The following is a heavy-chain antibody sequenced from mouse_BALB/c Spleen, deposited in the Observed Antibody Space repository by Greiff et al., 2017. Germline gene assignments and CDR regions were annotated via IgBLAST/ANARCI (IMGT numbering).Heavy chain of an antibody. J-gene: IGHJ4*01. CDR1: GFTFSDYY. CDR3: ARGDGSSYLYAMDY. CDR2: ISDGGSYT. D-gene: IGHD1-1*01. Sequence: EVKVVESGGGLVKPGGSLKLSCAASGFTFSDYYMYWVRQTPEKRLEWVATISDGGSYTYYPDSVKGRFTISRDNAKNNLYLQMSSLKSEDTAMYYCARGDGSSYLYAMDYWGQGTSVTVSS. V-gene: IGHV5-4*02.